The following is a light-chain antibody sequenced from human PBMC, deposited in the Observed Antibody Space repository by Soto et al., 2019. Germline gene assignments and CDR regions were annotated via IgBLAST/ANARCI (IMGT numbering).Light chain of an antibody. CDR2: DVS. V-gene: IGLV2-14*01. J-gene: IGLJ2*01. Sequence: QSALTQPASVSGSPGQSITISCTGTSSDVGGYNYVSWYQQHPGKAPKLMIYDVSNRPSGVSNRFSGSKSGNTASLTISGLQAEDEADYYCSSYTSSILFGGGTQLTDL. CDR3: SSYTSSIL. CDR1: SSDVGGYNY.